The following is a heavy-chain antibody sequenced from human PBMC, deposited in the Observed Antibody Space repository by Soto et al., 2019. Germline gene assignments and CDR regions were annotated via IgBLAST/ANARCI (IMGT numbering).Heavy chain of an antibody. Sequence: PSEALALISAVYGGSFCDNYWSWIRQPPGKGLEWLGEINHSGSTNHNPSLKSRVTILADTSKKQFSLKLSSVTAADTAVYYCARGRGEIQGPWGQGTLVPVSS. V-gene: IGHV4-34*01. CDR2: INHSGST. D-gene: IGHD3-16*01. CDR3: ARGRGEIQGP. CDR1: GGSFCDNY. J-gene: IGHJ5*02.